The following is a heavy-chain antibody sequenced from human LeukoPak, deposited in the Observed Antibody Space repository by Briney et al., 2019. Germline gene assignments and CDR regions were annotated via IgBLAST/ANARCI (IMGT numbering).Heavy chain of an antibody. CDR3: ARCQGPVPAAISGYYYYMDV. V-gene: IGHV3-7*01. CDR2: IKQDGSEK. Sequence: GGSLRLSCAASGFTFSSYWMSWVRQAPGKGLEWVANIKQDGSEKYYVDSVKGRFTISRDNAKNSLYLQMNSLRAEDTAVYYCARCQGPVPAAISGYYYYMDVWGKGTTVTVSS. D-gene: IGHD2-2*01. J-gene: IGHJ6*03. CDR1: GFTFSSYW.